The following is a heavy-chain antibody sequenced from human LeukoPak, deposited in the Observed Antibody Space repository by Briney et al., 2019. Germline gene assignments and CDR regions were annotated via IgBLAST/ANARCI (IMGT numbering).Heavy chain of an antibody. CDR1: GFTLRSYW. CDR2: IKQDGSEI. CDR3: TKGNIVLMVYATFDY. V-gene: IGHV3-7*03. Sequence: GGSLRLSCAASGFTLRSYWMTWVRQAPGKGLEWVANIKQDGSEIHYVDSVKGRFTISRDNAKNSLHLQMNSLRAEDTAVYYCTKGNIVLMVYATFDYWGQGTLVTVSS. D-gene: IGHD2-8*01. J-gene: IGHJ4*02.